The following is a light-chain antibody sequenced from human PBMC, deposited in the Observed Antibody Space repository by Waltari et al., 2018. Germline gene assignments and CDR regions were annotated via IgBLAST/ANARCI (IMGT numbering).Light chain of an antibody. CDR2: GAS. Sequence: EIVMTQSPVTLSVSPGERATLSCRARQSLSSNLAWYQHKPGQAPRLPIYGASSRAAGIPPRFSASGSGTEFTLTISSLQSEDFAVYYCQQYDNWVRTFGQGTKVEIK. J-gene: IGKJ1*01. CDR1: QSLSSN. V-gene: IGKV3D-15*01. CDR3: QQYDNWVRT.